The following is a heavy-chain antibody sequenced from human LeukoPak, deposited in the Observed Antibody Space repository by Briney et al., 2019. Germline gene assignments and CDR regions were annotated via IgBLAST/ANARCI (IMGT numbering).Heavy chain of an antibody. CDR1: GFTFDDYS. V-gene: IGHV3-9*01. J-gene: IGHJ6*02. CDR2: ISWHSRSI. D-gene: IGHD3-22*01. Sequence: GGSLRLSCAASGFTFDDYSMHWVRQAPGKGLEWVSGISWHSRSIGYADSVKGRFTISRDNAKNSVSLQMNSLRTEDTALYYCTKDLSSQWFTDIRPSGRTVWGQGTTVAVSS. CDR3: TKDLSSQWFTDIRPSGRTV.